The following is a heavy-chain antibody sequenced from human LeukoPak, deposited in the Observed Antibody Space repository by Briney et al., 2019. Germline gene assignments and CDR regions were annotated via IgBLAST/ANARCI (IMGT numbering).Heavy chain of an antibody. D-gene: IGHD5-12*01. V-gene: IGHV4-30-4*01. CDR1: GGSISSGDYY. CDR3: ASGYETGYYFDY. CDR2: IYYSGTT. Sequence: SQTLSLTCTVSGGSISSGDYYWSWIRQPPGKGLEWIGYIYYSGTTYYNPSLKCRVIISIDTSKNQFSLKLSSVTAADTAVYYCASGYETGYYFDYWGQGILVTVSS. J-gene: IGHJ4*02.